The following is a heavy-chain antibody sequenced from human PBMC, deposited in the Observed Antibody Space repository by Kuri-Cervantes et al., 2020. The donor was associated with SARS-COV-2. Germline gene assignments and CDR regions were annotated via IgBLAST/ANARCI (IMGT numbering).Heavy chain of an antibody. D-gene: IGHD6-19*01. J-gene: IGHJ4*02. Sequence: SEALSLTCTVSGGSISNYYWSWIRQPPGKGLEWIGYIYHSGSTNYNPSLKSRVTISVDTSKNKFSLKLSTVTAADTAVYYCARQSRIAVAGTRDFDYWGQGTLVTVSS. V-gene: IGHV4-59*08. CDR3: ARQSRIAVAGTRDFDY. CDR2: IYHSGST. CDR1: GGSISNYY.